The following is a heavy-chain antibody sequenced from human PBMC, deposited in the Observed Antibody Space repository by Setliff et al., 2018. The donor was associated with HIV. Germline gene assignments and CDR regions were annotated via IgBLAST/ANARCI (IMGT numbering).Heavy chain of an antibody. J-gene: IGHJ4*02. D-gene: IGHD2-15*01. CDR2: VNPYSGNS. V-gene: IGHV1-8*02. CDR1: GGTFSSYV. Sequence: AXVKVSCKASGGTFSSYVINWVRQAAGQGLEWLGWVNPYSGNSGYAQKFHGRLTMTRDTSRGTAHMELRSLRSDDTAVYFCARGYASGSGSYYYDYWGQGTLVTVSS. CDR3: ARGYASGSGSYYYDY.